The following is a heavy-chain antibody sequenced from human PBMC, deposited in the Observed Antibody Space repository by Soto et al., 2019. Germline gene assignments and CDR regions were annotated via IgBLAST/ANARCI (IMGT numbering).Heavy chain of an antibody. D-gene: IGHD6-19*01. V-gene: IGHV5-51*01. CDR3: ARFSGGSGWLTTFDY. CDR2: IYPGDSDT. J-gene: IGHJ4*02. Sequence: PGESLKISCKGSGYSFTSYWIGWVRQMPGKGLEWMGIIYPGDSDTRYSPSFQGQVTISADKSISTAYLQWSSLKASDTAMYYCARFSGGSGWLTTFDYWGQRTLVTVSS. CDR1: GYSFTSYW.